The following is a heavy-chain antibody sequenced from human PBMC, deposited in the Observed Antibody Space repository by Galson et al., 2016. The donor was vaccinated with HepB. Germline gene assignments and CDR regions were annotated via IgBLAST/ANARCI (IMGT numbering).Heavy chain of an antibody. CDR3: ATDPRDAFWSGYPEY. J-gene: IGHJ4*02. CDR1: GYTLTELS. V-gene: IGHV1-24*01. Sequence: SVKVSCKVSGYTLTELSMHWVRQAPGKGLEWMGGFDPEHGETIYSQKFQGRVTMTEDTSTDTAYMDLSSLRSEDTAVYYCATDPRDAFWSGYPEYWGQGTLLTVTS. D-gene: IGHD3-3*01. CDR2: FDPEHGET.